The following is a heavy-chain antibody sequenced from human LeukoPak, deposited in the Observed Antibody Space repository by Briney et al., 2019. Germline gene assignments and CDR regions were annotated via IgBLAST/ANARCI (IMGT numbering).Heavy chain of an antibody. CDR1: GFTFSSYS. Sequence: GGSLRLSCAASGFTFSSYSMNWVRQAPGKGLEWVSSISSSSSYIYYADSVKGRFTISRDNAKNSLYLQMNSLRAEDTAVYYCARLRVVAAFDIWGQGTMVTVSS. J-gene: IGHJ3*02. CDR3: ARLRVVAAFDI. D-gene: IGHD2-21*01. CDR2: ISSSSSYI. V-gene: IGHV3-21*01.